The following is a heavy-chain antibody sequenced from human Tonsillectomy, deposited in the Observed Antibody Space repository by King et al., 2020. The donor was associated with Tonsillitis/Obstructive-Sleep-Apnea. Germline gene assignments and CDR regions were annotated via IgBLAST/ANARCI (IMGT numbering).Heavy chain of an antibody. CDR3: AGGGGSGRYDLDY. CDR1: GFTFSSYA. Sequence: VQLVESGGGVVQPGRSLRLSCAASGFTFSSYAMHWVRQAPGKGLEWVAVISYDGSNKYYADSVKGRFTISRDNSKNTLYLQMNSLGAEATAVYYWAGGGGSGRYDLDYWGQGTLVTVSS. J-gene: IGHJ4*02. CDR2: ISYDGSNK. D-gene: IGHD3-10*01. V-gene: IGHV3-30*04.